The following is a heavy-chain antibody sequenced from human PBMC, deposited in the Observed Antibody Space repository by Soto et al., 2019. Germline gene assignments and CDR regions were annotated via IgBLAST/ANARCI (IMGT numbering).Heavy chain of an antibody. V-gene: IGHV4-39*01. Sequence: SSETLSLTCTVSDGTITSSNNFLGWMRQPPGKGREWIGTIFYGGNTYYNPSLKSRVIMSADTFKNQFSLWLCSVTAADTAVYFCPSRYHFDYGCYYHTFDSWGQRTLGTVSS. CDR2: IFYGGNT. CDR1: DGTITSSNNF. D-gene: IGHD3-22*01. J-gene: IGHJ4*02. CDR3: PSRYHFDYGCYYHTFDS.